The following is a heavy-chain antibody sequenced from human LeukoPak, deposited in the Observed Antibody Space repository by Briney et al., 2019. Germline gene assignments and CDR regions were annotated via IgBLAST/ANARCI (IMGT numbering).Heavy chain of an antibody. V-gene: IGHV4-39*01. CDR1: GGSISSSSYY. J-gene: IGHJ4*02. CDR2: IYYSGST. D-gene: IGHD3-22*01. CDR3: ARIVVADFDY. Sequence: PSETLSLTCTVSGGSISSSSYYWGWIRQPPGKGLEWIGSIYYSGSTYYNPSLKSRVTISVDTSKNQFSLKLSSVTAADTAVYYCARIVVADFDYWGQGTLVTVSS.